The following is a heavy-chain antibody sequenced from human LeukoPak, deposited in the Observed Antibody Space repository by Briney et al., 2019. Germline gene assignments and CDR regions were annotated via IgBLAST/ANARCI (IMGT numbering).Heavy chain of an antibody. CDR3: ERGGYYDILTGYDD. CDR1: GFTFSSYG. J-gene: IGHJ4*02. Sequence: GGSLRLSCAASGFTFSSYGMRWVCQAPGGGLERVAVIWYAGSNKYYADSVKGRFTISRDNSKNTLYLQMNCRRAEETAAYYYERGGYYDILTGYDDWGQGTLVTVAS. V-gene: IGHV3-33*01. CDR2: IWYAGSNK. D-gene: IGHD3-9*01.